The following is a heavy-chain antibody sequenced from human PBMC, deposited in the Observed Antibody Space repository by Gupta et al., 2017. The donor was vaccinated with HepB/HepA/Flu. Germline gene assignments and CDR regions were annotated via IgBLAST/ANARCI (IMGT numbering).Heavy chain of an antibody. CDR1: GITSSTYC. CDR3: ARDPYSSSTGYGMDV. D-gene: IGHD6-6*01. Sequence: EVQLVASGGGFVQSGGSLRLPCEASGITSSTYCMTWVRQAPGKGLEWVANINQEGSGKEYVDSVKGRFTISRDNAQNSLYLQMNSLRDEDTAVYYCARDPYSSSTGYGMDVWGQGTTVTVSS. CDR2: INQEGSGK. J-gene: IGHJ6*02. V-gene: IGHV3-7*01.